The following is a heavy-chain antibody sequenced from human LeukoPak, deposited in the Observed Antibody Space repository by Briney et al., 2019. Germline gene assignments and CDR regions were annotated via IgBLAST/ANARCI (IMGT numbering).Heavy chain of an antibody. Sequence: GGSLRLSCAASGFTFSSYAMHWVRQAPGKGLEWVAVISYDGSNKYYADSVKGRFTISRDNSKNTLYLQMNSLRAEDTAVYYCAKDRELLRTDYFGYWGQGTLVTVSS. J-gene: IGHJ4*02. D-gene: IGHD1-26*01. V-gene: IGHV3-30-3*01. CDR1: GFTFSSYA. CDR2: ISYDGSNK. CDR3: AKDRELLRTDYFGY.